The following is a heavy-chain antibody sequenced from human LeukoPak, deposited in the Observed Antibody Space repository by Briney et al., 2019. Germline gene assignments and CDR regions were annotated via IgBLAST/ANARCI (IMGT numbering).Heavy chain of an antibody. CDR2: ISNNSSSI. CDR3: ARRRSSWENYYYMDV. CDR1: GFSFSSFS. D-gene: IGHD6-13*01. J-gene: IGHJ6*03. Sequence: GGSLRLSCAASGFSFSSFSMNWVRQAPGKGLEWVSSISNNSSSIYYADSVKGRLTISRDNAKSSLYLQMNSLRAEDTAVYYCARRRSSWENYYYMDVWGKGTTVTVSS. V-gene: IGHV3-21*01.